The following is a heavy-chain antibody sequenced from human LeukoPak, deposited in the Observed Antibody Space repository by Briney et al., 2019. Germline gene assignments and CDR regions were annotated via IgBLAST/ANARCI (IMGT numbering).Heavy chain of an antibody. D-gene: IGHD1-26*01. V-gene: IGHV3-15*07. CDR3: TSKRVGAPAFDY. CDR2: IKSKTDGGTI. CDR1: GFTVSNAW. Sequence: GGSLRLSCAAPGFTVSNAWMNWVRQAPGKGLEWVGRIKSKTDGGTIDYAAPVKGRFIISTDDSKNTLYLQMNSLKTEDTAIYYCTSKRVGAPAFDYWGQGTLVTVSS. J-gene: IGHJ4*02.